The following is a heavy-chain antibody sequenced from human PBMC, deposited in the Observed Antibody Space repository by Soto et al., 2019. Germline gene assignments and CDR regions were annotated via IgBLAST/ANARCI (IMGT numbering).Heavy chain of an antibody. CDR2: INPNSGGT. J-gene: IGHJ4*02. D-gene: IGHD6-13*01. CDR3: ARGRIAAAGGQYFDY. Sequence: GASVKVSCKASGYTFTGYYMHWVRQAPGQGLEWMGWINPNSGGTNYAQKFQGWVTMTRDTSISTAYMELSRLRSDDTAVYYCARGRIAAAGGQYFDYWGQGTLVTVSS. V-gene: IGHV1-2*04. CDR1: GYTFTGYY.